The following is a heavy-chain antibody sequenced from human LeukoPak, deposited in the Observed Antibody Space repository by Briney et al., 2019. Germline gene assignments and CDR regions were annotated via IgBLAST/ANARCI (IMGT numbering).Heavy chain of an antibody. CDR3: ARDRYCSGGSCYSASDS. D-gene: IGHD2-15*01. V-gene: IGHV3-21*01. J-gene: IGHJ5*01. CDR2: ISSRSDYI. Sequence: GGSLRLSCAASGFTFDDYAMNWVRQAPGKGLEWVSSISSRSDYIYYADSVKGRFTISRDNAKNSLYLQMNSLRAEDTAVYYCARDRYCSGGSCYSASDSWGQGTLVTVSS. CDR1: GFTFDDYA.